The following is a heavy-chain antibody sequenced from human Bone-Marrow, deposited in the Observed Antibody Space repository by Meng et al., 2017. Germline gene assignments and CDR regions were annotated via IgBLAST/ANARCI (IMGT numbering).Heavy chain of an antibody. D-gene: IGHD4-17*01. CDR3: ARGRVTTVTTPNWYFDL. CDR1: GGSFSGYD. CDR2: INHSGST. Sequence: QVQLQQWGAGLLKPSETLSLTCAVYGGSFSGYDWSWIRQPPGKGLEWIGEINHSGSTNYNPSLKSRVTISVDTSKNQFSLKLSSVTAADTAVYYCARGRVTTVTTPNWYFDLWGRGTLVTVSS. V-gene: IGHV4-34*01. J-gene: IGHJ2*01.